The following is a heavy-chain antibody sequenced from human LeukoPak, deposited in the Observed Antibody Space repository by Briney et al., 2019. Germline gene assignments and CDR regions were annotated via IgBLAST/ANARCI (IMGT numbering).Heavy chain of an antibody. CDR2: VKPDTGAT. Sequence: ASVKLSCKTSGYVFTAYYIHWVRQAPGQGLEWLGFVKPDTGATNSAQQLQGRVSMTSDASVTTAYMELSGLTSDDTALYFCARERPTLLTRIRGIATAPDHWGQGTQVTVSS. CDR1: GYVFTAYY. CDR3: ARERPTLLTRIRGIATAPDH. V-gene: IGHV1-2*02. D-gene: IGHD3-10*01. J-gene: IGHJ5*02.